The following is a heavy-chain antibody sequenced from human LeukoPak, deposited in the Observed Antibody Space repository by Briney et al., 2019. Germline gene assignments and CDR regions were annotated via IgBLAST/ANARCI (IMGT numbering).Heavy chain of an antibody. CDR2: INPTGGST. Sequence: ASVNVSCTASGYTFPIYFMHWVRQAPGRGLEWMGIINPTGGSTTYAQKFQGRVTMTKDTSTSTVYMELSSLRSDDTAVYYCARTAARRFDYWGQGTLVTVSS. D-gene: IGHD6-6*01. CDR1: GYTFPIYF. CDR3: ARTAARRFDY. V-gene: IGHV1-46*01. J-gene: IGHJ4*02.